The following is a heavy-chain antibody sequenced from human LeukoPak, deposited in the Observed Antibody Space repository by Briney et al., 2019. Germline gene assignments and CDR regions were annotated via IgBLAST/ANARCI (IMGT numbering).Heavy chain of an antibody. D-gene: IGHD3-9*01. CDR2: IWYDGSDK. CDR1: GFTLSNYG. Sequence: GRSLRLSCAASGFTLSNYGMHWVRQAPGKGPEWVAVIWYDGSDKYYADSVKGRFTISRDNSKNTLYVQMNSLRVEDTAVYHCARFFDYSQEHDVFDIWGKGKMVTVFS. V-gene: IGHV3-33*01. J-gene: IGHJ3*02. CDR3: ARFFDYSQEHDVFDI.